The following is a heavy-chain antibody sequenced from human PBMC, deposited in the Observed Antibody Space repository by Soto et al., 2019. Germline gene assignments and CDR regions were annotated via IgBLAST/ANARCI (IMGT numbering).Heavy chain of an antibody. CDR1: SGSISRYY. Sequence: QVQLQESGPGLVKPSETLSLTCTVSSGSISRYYWTWIRQPPWKGLEWIGYISYSGSTNYNPSLKSRVTISADTSKNQFSLKLSSVTAADTAVYYCASRVRIDAFDIWGQGTMVTVSS. D-gene: IGHD1-1*01. CDR2: ISYSGST. J-gene: IGHJ3*02. CDR3: ASRVRIDAFDI. V-gene: IGHV4-59*08.